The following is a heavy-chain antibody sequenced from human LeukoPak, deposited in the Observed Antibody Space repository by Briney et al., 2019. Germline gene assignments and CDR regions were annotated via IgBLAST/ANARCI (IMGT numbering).Heavy chain of an antibody. CDR2: IYYSGST. CDR1: GGSINSGGYY. Sequence: SETLSLTCTVSGGSINSGGYYWSWIRQHPGKGLEWIGYIYYSGSTHYNSSLKSRVTISLDMSKNQFSLKLSSVTAADTAIYYCVRTPPNWGFDYWGQGTLVTVSS. J-gene: IGHJ4*02. CDR3: VRTPPNWGFDY. D-gene: IGHD7-27*01. V-gene: IGHV4-31*03.